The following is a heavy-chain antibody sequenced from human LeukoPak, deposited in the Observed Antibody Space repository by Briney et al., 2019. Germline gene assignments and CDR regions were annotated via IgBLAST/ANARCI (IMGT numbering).Heavy chain of an antibody. CDR1: GDTFTGYY. CDR3: ARGARYCSSTSCSQRGWFDP. Sequence: ASVKVSCKASGDTFTGYYMHWVRQAPGQGLEWMGWINPNSGGTNYAQKFQGRVTMTRDTSISTAYMELSRLRSDDTAVYYCARGARYCSSTSCSQRGWFDPWGQGTLVTVSS. V-gene: IGHV1-2*02. J-gene: IGHJ5*02. D-gene: IGHD2-2*01. CDR2: INPNSGGT.